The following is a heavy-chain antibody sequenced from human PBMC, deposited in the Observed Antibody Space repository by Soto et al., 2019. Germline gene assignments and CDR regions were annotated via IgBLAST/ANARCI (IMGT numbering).Heavy chain of an antibody. J-gene: IGHJ6*02. CDR1: GFTFSSYW. CDR3: AGGDIVVVPADQYYYYYGMDV. D-gene: IGHD2-2*01. Sequence: LRLSCAASGFTFSSYWMHWVRQAPGKGLVWVSRINSDGSSTSYADSVKGRFTISRDNAKNTLYLQMNSLRAEDTAVYYCAGGDIVVVPADQYYYYYGMDVWGQGTTVTVSS. V-gene: IGHV3-74*01. CDR2: INSDGSST.